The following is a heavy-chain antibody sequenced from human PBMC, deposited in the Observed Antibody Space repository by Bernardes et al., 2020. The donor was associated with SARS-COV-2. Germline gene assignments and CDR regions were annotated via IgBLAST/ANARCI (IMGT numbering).Heavy chain of an antibody. CDR1: GGSISPYY. V-gene: IGHV4-59*03. CDR2: VSCRGSS. D-gene: IGHD3-22*01. J-gene: IGHJ6*02. CDR3: ASFRDRSGYYVLDV. Sequence: SEHLSRTRTVSGGSISPYYWSWVRPPPGKGLEWVGYVSCRGSSNYNPSLKSRVTMSVDTSKSQFSLKLYSVTPADTAVYYCASFRDRSGYYVLDVWGQGTTVTVSS.